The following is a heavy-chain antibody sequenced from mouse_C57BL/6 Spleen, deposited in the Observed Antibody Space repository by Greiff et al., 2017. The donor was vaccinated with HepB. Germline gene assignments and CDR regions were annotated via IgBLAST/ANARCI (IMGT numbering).Heavy chain of an antibody. J-gene: IGHJ3*01. CDR3: ARDQAY. CDR1: GFTFSSYA. CDR2: IIDGGSYT. V-gene: IGHV5-4*01. Sequence: EVMLVESGGGLVKPGGSLKLSCSASGFTFSSYAMSWVRQNPEKRLEWVATIIDGGSYTYYPANVKGRFTISRHNAKNKLYLKMSHLKSEYTATYYCARDQAYWGQGTLVTVSA.